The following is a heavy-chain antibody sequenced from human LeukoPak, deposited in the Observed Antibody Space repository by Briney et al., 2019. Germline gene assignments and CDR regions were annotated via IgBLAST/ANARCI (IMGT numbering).Heavy chain of an antibody. CDR3: ARGPDRRGLTPRGYYFDY. V-gene: IGHV4-34*01. CDR2: INHSGST. CDR1: GGSFSGYY. D-gene: IGHD6-13*01. J-gene: IGHJ4*02. Sequence: SETLSLTCAVYGGSFSGYYWSWIRQPPRKGLGLIGEINHSGSTNYNPSLKSRVTISVYTSKNQYSLKLSSVTAADTAVYYCARGPDRRGLTPRGYYFDYWGQGTLVTVSS.